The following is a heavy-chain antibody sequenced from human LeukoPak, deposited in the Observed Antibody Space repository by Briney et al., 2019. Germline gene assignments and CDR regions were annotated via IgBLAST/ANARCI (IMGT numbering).Heavy chain of an antibody. Sequence: PGGSLRLSCAASGCTFSSYGMHWVRQAPGKGLEWVTLISYDGTNKYYADSVKGRFTISRDNSKNTLYLQMNSLRAEDTAVYYCAKDLRYYYDSTTYYFDYYFDYWGQGTLVTVSS. CDR2: ISYDGTNK. D-gene: IGHD3-22*01. CDR1: GCTFSSYG. J-gene: IGHJ4*02. V-gene: IGHV3-30*18. CDR3: AKDLRYYYDSTTYYFDYYFDY.